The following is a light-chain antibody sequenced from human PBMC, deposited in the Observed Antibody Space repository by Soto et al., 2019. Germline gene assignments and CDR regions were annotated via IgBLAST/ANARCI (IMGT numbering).Light chain of an antibody. J-gene: IGKJ1*01. V-gene: IGKV1-5*03. CDR1: QSISSW. Sequence: DIQMTQTPSTLSASVGDRVTITCRASQSISSWLAWYQQKPGRAPKLLIYKASSLNSGVPSRFSGGGSGTEFTLTISSLQPDDFATYYCQRYNAFSGTFGQGTKLEI. CDR3: QRYNAFSGT. CDR2: KAS.